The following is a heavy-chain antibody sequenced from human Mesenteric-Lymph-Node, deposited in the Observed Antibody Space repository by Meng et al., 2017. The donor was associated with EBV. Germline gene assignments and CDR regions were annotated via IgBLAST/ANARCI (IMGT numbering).Heavy chain of an antibody. CDR1: RYTFTTYT. D-gene: IGHD6-13*01. CDR2: INTNSGNP. CDR3: VRDPTKVAAAASFDY. Sequence: QVPGVESGFELKTPGASVKVSCKASRYTFTTYTSKWVRQAPGQGLEWMGWINTNSGNPTYAQGFTGRFVFSLDPSVSTAYLQISNLKAEDTAVYYCVRDPTKVAAAASFDYWGQGTLVTVSS. J-gene: IGHJ4*02. V-gene: IGHV7-4-1*02.